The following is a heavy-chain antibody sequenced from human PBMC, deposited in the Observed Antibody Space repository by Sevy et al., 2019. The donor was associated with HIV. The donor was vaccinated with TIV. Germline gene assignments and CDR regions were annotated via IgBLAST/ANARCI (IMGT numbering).Heavy chain of an antibody. CDR3: ARALADWGSFHYSS. D-gene: IGHD3-16*02. CDR1: GFTFATYW. Sequence: GGSRRLSCAASGFTFATYWMTWVRQAPGKGLEWVAYIKQDGTDKYYVDSVRGRFAISRDNAKNSLYLHMSGLRAEDTAVYYCARALADWGSFHYSSWGRGTLVTVSS. J-gene: IGHJ4*02. CDR2: IKQDGTDK. V-gene: IGHV3-7*01.